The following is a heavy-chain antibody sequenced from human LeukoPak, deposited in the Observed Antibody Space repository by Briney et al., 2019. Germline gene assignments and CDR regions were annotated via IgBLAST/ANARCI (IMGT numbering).Heavy chain of an antibody. V-gene: IGHV4-4*02. CDR1: GGSISSSNW. CDR2: IYHSGST. J-gene: IGHJ4*02. D-gene: IGHD3-22*01. CDR3: ARDQYYYDSSGYYSFDY. Sequence: PSGTLSLTCAVSGGSISSSNWWSWVRQPPGKGLEWIGEIYHSGSTNYNPSLKSRVTISVDKSKNQFSLKLSSVTAADTAVYYCARDQYYYDSSGYYSFDYWGQGTLVTVSS.